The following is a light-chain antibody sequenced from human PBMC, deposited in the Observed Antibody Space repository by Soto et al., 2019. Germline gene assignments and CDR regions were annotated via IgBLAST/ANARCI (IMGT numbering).Light chain of an antibody. Sequence: EIVLTQSPATLSLSPGERATLSCRASQSVSSYLAWYQQKPGQAPRLLIYDASNRATGIPARFSGSGSGPDFPLTISSLEPEDFAVYYCQQRSNWPPEFTFGPGTKVDIK. V-gene: IGKV3-11*01. CDR1: QSVSSY. CDR2: DAS. CDR3: QQRSNWPPEFT. J-gene: IGKJ3*01.